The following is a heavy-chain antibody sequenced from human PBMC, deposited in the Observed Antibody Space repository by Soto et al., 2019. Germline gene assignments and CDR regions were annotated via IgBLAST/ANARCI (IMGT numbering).Heavy chain of an antibody. J-gene: IGHJ5*02. CDR3: ARSVFP. Sequence: QVQLQESGPGLVKPSQTLSLTCTVSGGSISSGGYYWNWIRQHPGKGLEWIGYIYYIGSTYYNPSLKTRVTLSLAPAKNQFTRHPSSVTAADTAVYYCARSVFPWGQGTLVNVSS. CDR1: GGSISSGGYY. CDR2: IYYIGST. V-gene: IGHV4-31*03.